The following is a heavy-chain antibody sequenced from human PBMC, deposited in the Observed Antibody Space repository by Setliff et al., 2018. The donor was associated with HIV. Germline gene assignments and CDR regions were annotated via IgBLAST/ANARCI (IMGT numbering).Heavy chain of an antibody. Sequence: SETLSLTCAVYGGSLSGYHWSWIRQSPEKGLEWIGEINHSGSTNYNPSLKSRVTMSVDTSKNQFSLKLKSVTAADTAVYYCARLNVEMFVVMAATPGWFGPWGQGILVTVSS. CDR2: INHSGST. CDR1: GGSLSGYH. J-gene: IGHJ5*02. D-gene: IGHD2-15*01. V-gene: IGHV4-34*01. CDR3: ARLNVEMFVVMAATPGWFGP.